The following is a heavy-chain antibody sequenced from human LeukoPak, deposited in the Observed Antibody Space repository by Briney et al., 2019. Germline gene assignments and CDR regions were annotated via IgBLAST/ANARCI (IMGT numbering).Heavy chain of an antibody. CDR1: GGSISSGGYY. Sequence: SETLSLTCTVSGGSISSGGYYWSWIRQHPGKGLEWFGYIYYSGSTYYNPSLKSLVTISVDTSKNQFSLKLSSVPAADAVVDYWARALLHYDVLAGQQRGGYSDYWGQGTLVTLSS. CDR2: IYYSGST. V-gene: IGHV4-31*01. D-gene: IGHD3-9*01. J-gene: IGHJ4*02. CDR3: ARALLHYDVLAGQQRGGYSDY.